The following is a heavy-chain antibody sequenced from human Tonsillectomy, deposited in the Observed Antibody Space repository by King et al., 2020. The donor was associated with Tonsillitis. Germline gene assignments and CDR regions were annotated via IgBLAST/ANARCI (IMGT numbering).Heavy chain of an antibody. Sequence: QLQESGPGLVKPSETLSLTCSVSGYSISSGYYWGWIRQSPEKGLEWIASIHHSEPTYHNPSLKSRVTISIDTSRNQIYLKLRSVTAADAAVYWCARNWGEHCMDVWGQGTTVSVSS. CDR3: ARNWGEHCMDV. J-gene: IGHJ6*02. V-gene: IGHV4-38-2*02. D-gene: IGHD3-10*01. CDR2: IHHSEPT. CDR1: GYSISSGYY.